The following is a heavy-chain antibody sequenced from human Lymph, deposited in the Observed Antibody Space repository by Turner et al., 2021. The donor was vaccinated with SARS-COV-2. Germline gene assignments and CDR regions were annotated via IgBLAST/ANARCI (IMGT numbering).Heavy chain of an antibody. CDR1: GFTFSSYA. D-gene: IGHD3-22*01. V-gene: IGHV3-23*01. Sequence: EVQLLESGGGLVQPGGSLSLSCAASGFTFSSYAMSWVRQAPGKGLEWVSASSGSGGDTYYADSVKRRFTISRDNSKNTLYLQMNSLRAEDTAVYYCAKGVRGAMIVVVIPYFDYWGQGTLVTVSS. CDR2: SSGSGGDT. CDR3: AKGVRGAMIVVVIPYFDY. J-gene: IGHJ4*02.